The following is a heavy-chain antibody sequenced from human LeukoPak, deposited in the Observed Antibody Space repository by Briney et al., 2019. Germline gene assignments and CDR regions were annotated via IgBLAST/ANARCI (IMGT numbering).Heavy chain of an antibody. V-gene: IGHV3-7*05. J-gene: IGHJ4*02. CDR1: GFLFSNSW. CDR3: ARDSGYNAFDY. CDR2: INQDGSAK. Sequence: QPGGSLRLSCADSGFLFSNSWMAWVRQAPGRGLEWLANINQDGSAKTCVDSVKGRFTISRDNAENSLYLQMNSLRAEDTAMYYCARDSGYNAFDYWGQGTLVTVSS. D-gene: IGHD5-12*01.